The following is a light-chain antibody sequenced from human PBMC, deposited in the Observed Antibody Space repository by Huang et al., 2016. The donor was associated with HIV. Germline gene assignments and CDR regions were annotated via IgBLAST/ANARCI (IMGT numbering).Light chain of an antibody. CDR3: QQYGSSRT. J-gene: IGKJ1*01. CDR2: GAS. CDR1: QSVSSSY. Sequence: IVLTQSPGTLSLSPGERATLSCRASQSVSSSYLAWYQQKPGQAPRLRSYGASSRATGIPDRFSGSGSGTDFTLTISRLEPEDFAVYYCQQYGSSRTFGQGTKVEIK. V-gene: IGKV3-20*01.